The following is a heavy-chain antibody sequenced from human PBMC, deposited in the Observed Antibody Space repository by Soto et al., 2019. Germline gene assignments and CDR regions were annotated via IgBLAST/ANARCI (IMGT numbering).Heavy chain of an antibody. D-gene: IGHD2-2*01. J-gene: IGHJ5*02. V-gene: IGHV1-24*01. CDR2: FDPEDGET. CDR1: GYTLTELS. CDR3: ATLRTDRDIVVVPAANGGFDP. Sequence: ASVKGSCKVSGYTLTELSMHWVRQAPGKGLEWMGGFDPEDGETIYAQKFQGRVTMTEDTSTDTAYMELSSLRSEDTAVYYCATLRTDRDIVVVPAANGGFDPWGQGTLVTVS.